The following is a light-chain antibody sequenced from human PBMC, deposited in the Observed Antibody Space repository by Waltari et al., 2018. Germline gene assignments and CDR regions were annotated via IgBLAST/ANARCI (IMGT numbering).Light chain of an antibody. Sequence: DIQMTHTLSSLTASVGDRVTITCRASQDIGDFLVWFQQRPGKAPKSLIYAASTLQGGVPSRFSGSGSGTDFTLTISSLQPEDSGTYYCQQYQDYPHTFGGGTRVEVK. J-gene: IGKJ4*01. CDR1: QDIGDF. V-gene: IGKV1-16*01. CDR3: QQYQDYPHT. CDR2: AAS.